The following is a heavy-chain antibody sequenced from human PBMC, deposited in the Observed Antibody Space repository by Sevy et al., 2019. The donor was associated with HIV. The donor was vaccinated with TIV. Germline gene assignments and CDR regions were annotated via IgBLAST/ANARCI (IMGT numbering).Heavy chain of an antibody. CDR1: GFTFSSYN. V-gene: IGHV3-21*06. CDR2: ISGSSNYI. D-gene: IGHD1-26*01. Sequence: GGSLRLSCAASGFTFSSYNMNWVRQAPGKGLEWVSSISGSSNYIYYAESLTGRFIISRDNAKNTVYLQINSLRPDDTAVYFCSRGPPDGSYDYFDYWGQGTLVTVSS. J-gene: IGHJ4*02. CDR3: SRGPPDGSYDYFDY.